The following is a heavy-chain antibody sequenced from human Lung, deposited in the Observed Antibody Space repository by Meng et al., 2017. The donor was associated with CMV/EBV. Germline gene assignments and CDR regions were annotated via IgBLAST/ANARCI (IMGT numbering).Heavy chain of an antibody. CDR1: GGSISSSTYY. CDR3: ARDLEY. J-gene: IGHJ4*02. Sequence: QFQLQESGPGLVRPPENLSLTCSVSGGSISSSTYYWAWIRQPPGKGLEWIGSLYDSGSTYYHPSLKSRVTISVDTSKTYFSLKLRSVTAADTAVYYCARDLEYWGQGTLVTVSS. CDR2: LYDSGST. V-gene: IGHV4-39*07. D-gene: IGHD1-1*01.